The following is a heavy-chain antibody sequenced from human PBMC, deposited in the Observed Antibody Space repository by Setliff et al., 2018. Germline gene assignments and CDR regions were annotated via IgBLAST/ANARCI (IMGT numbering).Heavy chain of an antibody. D-gene: IGHD7-27*01. V-gene: IGHV4-4*07. Sequence: SETLSLTCNVSGGSISTYYWSWIRQPAGKGLEWIGRIHSGGNTNYKPSLKSRVTMSVDTTKNQFSLKLSSVTAADTAVYYCARAGAIQGGFDIWGQGTVVT. CDR2: IHSGGNT. CDR3: ARAGAIQGGFDI. J-gene: IGHJ3*02. CDR1: GGSISTYY.